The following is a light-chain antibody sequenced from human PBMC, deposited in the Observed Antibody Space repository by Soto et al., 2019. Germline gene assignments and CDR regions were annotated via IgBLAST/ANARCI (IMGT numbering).Light chain of an antibody. CDR3: QLWDTGSSVV. J-gene: IGLJ2*01. CDR2: LNNDGSH. CDR1: SGHSNYA. V-gene: IGLV4-69*01. Sequence: QPVLTQSPSASASLGASVKLTCTLSSGHSNYAIAWHQQQPEKGPRYLMKLNNDGSHSKGDGIPDRFSGSSSGAERYLTISSLLSEEERDYYCQLWDTGSSVVFGGGTKLTVL.